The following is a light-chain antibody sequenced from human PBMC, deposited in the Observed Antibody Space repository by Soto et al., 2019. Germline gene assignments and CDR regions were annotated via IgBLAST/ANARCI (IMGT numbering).Light chain of an antibody. CDR2: AAS. V-gene: IGKV1-39*01. CDR1: QRISRF. Sequence: DIQMTQSPSSLSAFVGDRVTITCRASQRISRFLNWYQQKPGKAPKLLISAASSLQSGVPSRFSGSGSGTDVTLTISSLQPEDFATYYCQQTYSVPWTFGQGTEVEIK. CDR3: QQTYSVPWT. J-gene: IGKJ1*01.